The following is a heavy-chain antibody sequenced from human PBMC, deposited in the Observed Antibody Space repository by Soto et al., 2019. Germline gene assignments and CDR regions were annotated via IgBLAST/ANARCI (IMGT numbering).Heavy chain of an antibody. V-gene: IGHV4-34*01. CDR2: INHSGST. CDR1: GGSFSGYY. Sequence: SETLSLTCAVYGGSFSGYYWSWIRQPPGKGLEWIGEINHSGSTNYNPSLKSRVTISVDTSKNQFSLKLSSVTAADTAVYYCAREGPNAEYGDTLRGVDYWGQGTLVTVSS. D-gene: IGHD4-17*01. J-gene: IGHJ4*02. CDR3: AREGPNAEYGDTLRGVDY.